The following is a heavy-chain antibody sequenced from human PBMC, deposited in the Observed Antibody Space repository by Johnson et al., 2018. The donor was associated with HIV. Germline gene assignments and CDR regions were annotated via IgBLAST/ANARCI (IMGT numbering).Heavy chain of an antibody. D-gene: IGHD3-22*01. CDR2: IYSGGRS. J-gene: IGHJ3*02. V-gene: IGHV3-66*02. Sequence: VQFVESGGGLVQPGGSLRLSCAASGFTFSSYWMSWVRQAPGKGLEWVSVIYSGGRSYYADSVKGRLTLSRDNSNNTLYLQMNSLRAEDTAVYYCAATYYYDSSGSRYPFDIWGQGTMVTVSS. CDR3: AATYYYDSSGSRYPFDI. CDR1: GFTFSSYW.